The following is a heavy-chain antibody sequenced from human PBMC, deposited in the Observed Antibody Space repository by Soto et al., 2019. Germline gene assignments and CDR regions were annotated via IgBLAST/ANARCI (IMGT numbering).Heavy chain of an antibody. J-gene: IGHJ5*02. CDR3: ARDVVANGWDSGIGA. Sequence: VQLVESGGGLVQPGGSLRLSCAASGFTFSSYWMHWVRQAPGKGLVWVSRIKSDGSSTSYADSVKGRFTISRDNAKNTVYLQMNSLRAEDTAVYYCARDVVANGWDSGIGAWGQGTMVTVSS. CDR1: GFTFSSYW. V-gene: IGHV3-74*01. CDR2: IKSDGSST. D-gene: IGHD2-21*01.